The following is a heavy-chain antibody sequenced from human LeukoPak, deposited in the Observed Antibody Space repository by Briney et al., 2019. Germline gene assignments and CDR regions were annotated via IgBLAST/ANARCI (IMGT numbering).Heavy chain of an antibody. CDR3: ARDLSLGPHHYGEPFDY. J-gene: IGHJ4*02. Sequence: ASVKVSCKASGGTFSSYAISWVRQAPGQGLEWMGGIIPIFGTANYAQKFQGRVTITADESTSTAYMELSSLRSDDTAVYYCARDLSLGPHHYGEPFDYWGQGTLVTVSP. CDR1: GGTFSSYA. D-gene: IGHD4-17*01. CDR2: IIPIFGTA. V-gene: IGHV1-69*13.